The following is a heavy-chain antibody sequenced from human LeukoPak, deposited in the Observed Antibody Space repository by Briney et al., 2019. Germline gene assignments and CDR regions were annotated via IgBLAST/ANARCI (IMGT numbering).Heavy chain of an antibody. Sequence: SETLSLTCSVSGGSISTYYWSWIRQPPGKGLEWIGYIYYTGSTDYNPSLKSRVTMSVDTSKNQFSLKLSSVTAADTAVYSCARGSVRGEFDPWGQGTLVTVSS. CDR1: GGSISTYY. J-gene: IGHJ5*02. CDR3: ARGSVRGEFDP. V-gene: IGHV4-59*01. CDR2: IYYTGST. D-gene: IGHD3-10*01.